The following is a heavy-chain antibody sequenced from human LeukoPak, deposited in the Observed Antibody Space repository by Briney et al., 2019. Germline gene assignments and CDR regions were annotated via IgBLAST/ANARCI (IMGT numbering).Heavy chain of an antibody. CDR1: GYTFTSYD. CDR2: MNPNSGNT. J-gene: IGHJ4*02. D-gene: IGHD3-3*01. CDR3: TTDQTYGFWSAYYLFEY. V-gene: IGHV1-8*01. Sequence: ASVKVSCKASGYTFTSYDINWVRQATGQGLEWMGWMNPNSGNTGYAQKFQGRVTMTRNTSISTAYMELSSLRSEDTAVYYCTTDQTYGFWSAYYLFEYWGQGTLVTVSS.